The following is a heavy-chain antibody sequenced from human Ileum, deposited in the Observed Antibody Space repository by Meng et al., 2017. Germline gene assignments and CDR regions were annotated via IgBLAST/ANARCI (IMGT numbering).Heavy chain of an antibody. D-gene: IGHD1-26*01. Sequence: ASVKVSCKASGYTFTSYDINWVRQATGQGLEWMGWMNPNSGNTGYAQKFQGRVTMTRDTSISTAYMELSSLRSEDTAVYYCARRIVGTTSGAFDIWGQGTMVTVSS. CDR2: MNPNSGNT. CDR3: ARRIVGTTSGAFDI. CDR1: GYTFTSYD. J-gene: IGHJ3*02. V-gene: IGHV1-8*01.